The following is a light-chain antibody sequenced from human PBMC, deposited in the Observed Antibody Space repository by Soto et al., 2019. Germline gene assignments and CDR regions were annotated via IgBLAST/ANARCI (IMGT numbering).Light chain of an antibody. CDR1: QSISSY. CDR3: QRSYSTPRT. Sequence: DIQMTQSPSSLSASVGDRVTITCRASQSISSYLNWYQQKPGKAPKLLIYAASSLHSGVPSRFSGSGSGTDFTLTISSLQPEDFAAYYCQRSYSTPRTFGQGTKVEIK. V-gene: IGKV1-39*01. CDR2: AAS. J-gene: IGKJ1*01.